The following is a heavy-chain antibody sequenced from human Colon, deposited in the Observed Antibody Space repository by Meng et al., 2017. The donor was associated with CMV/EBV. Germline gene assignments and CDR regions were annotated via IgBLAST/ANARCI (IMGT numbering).Heavy chain of an antibody. V-gene: IGHV3-66*02. J-gene: IGHJ4*02. CDR1: GFTVNLNY. D-gene: IGHD2-21*01. CDR3: ARGNLAMIAIPLDF. Sequence: GGSLRLSCAASGFTVNLNYMTWVRQAPGKGLEWVSIIYSGGNTYYADSVQGRFTMYRDNSKNTVYLQMNSLRPEDTAVYYCARGNLAMIAIPLDFWGQGTLVTVSS. CDR2: IYSGGNT.